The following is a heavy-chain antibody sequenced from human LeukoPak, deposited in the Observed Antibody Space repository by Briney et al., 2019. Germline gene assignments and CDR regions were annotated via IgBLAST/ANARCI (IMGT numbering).Heavy chain of an antibody. D-gene: IGHD4-17*01. Sequence: GGSLRLSCAASGFSFISYGMHWVRQAPGKGLEWVGVISDGGRNKKYADSVKGRFTISRDNSKDTLYLQMNSLRDEDTAVYYCAKRPSDYGDYVTYFDYWGQGTLVTVSS. CDR2: ISDGGRNK. CDR3: AKRPSDYGDYVTYFDY. V-gene: IGHV3-30*18. J-gene: IGHJ4*02. CDR1: GFSFISYG.